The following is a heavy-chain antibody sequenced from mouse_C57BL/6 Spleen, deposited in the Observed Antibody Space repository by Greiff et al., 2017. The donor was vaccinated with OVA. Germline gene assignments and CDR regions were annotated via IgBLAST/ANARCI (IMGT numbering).Heavy chain of an antibody. CDR2: INPSNGGT. J-gene: IGHJ3*01. CDR1: GYTFTSYW. CDR3: AISYDYDRGAWFAY. Sequence: QVQLQQPGTDLVKPGASVKLSCTASGYTFTSYWMHWVKQRPGPGLEWIGNINPSNGGTNYNEKFKSKATLTVDTSSSTAYMQLSSLTSEDSAVYDCAISYDYDRGAWFAYWGQGTLVTVSA. V-gene: IGHV1-53*01. D-gene: IGHD2-4*01.